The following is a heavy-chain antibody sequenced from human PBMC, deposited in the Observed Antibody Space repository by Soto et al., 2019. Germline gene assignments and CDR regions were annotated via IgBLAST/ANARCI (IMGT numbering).Heavy chain of an antibody. J-gene: IGHJ4*02. CDR1: EFTFSSYG. CDR3: AKYRRSGWYYFDY. CDR2: ISYDGSNK. V-gene: IGHV3-30*18. Sequence: QMQLVESGGGVVQPGRSVRLSCAASEFTFSSYGMHWVRQAPGKGLEWVAVISYDGSNKYYADSVKGRFTISRDNSKNTLYLQMNSLRAEDTAVYYCAKYRRSGWYYFDYWGQGTLVTVSS. D-gene: IGHD6-19*01.